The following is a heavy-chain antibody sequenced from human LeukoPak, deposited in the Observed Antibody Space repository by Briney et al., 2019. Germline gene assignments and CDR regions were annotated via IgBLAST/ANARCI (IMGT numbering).Heavy chain of an antibody. J-gene: IGHJ4*02. Sequence: GESLKISCKGSGYTFSNYWIGWVRQMPGKSLEWMGIIYPGDSDTRYSPSFQGQVTISADKSISTAYLQWSSLKASDTAMYYCATQYSAYGPFDYWGQGTLVTVSS. CDR1: GYTFSNYW. CDR3: ATQYSAYGPFDY. V-gene: IGHV5-51*01. D-gene: IGHD5-12*01. CDR2: IYPGDSDT.